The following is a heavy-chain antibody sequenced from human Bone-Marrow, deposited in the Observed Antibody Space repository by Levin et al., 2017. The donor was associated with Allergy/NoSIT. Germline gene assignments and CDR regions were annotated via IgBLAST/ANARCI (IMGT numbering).Heavy chain of an antibody. CDR1: GYSFTTYW. J-gene: IGHJ4*02. D-gene: IGHD2-2*01. V-gene: IGHV5-51*01. Sequence: KVSCKGSGYSFTTYWIAWVRQMPGKGLELMGSIYPDDSDRRYSPSFQDHITISADKSTSTAYLRWNSLKASDSAMYYCATLSGRFCSTTDCLTRWGQGTLVTVSS. CDR2: IYPDDSDR. CDR3: ATLSGRFCSTTDCLTR.